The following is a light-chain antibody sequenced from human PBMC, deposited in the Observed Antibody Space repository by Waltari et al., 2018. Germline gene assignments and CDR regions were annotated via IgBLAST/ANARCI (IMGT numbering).Light chain of an antibody. CDR2: DVR. J-gene: IGLJ3*02. Sequence: QSVLTQPASVSGSSGQSLTISCTGTSSDVGAYNYVSWYQQHPGKAPKIVIYDVRKRPLGGSDRFSGSKSGNTASRATAGLQAEDEADYYCSSYTSGNTWVFGGGTKLTVL. CDR3: SSYTSGNTWV. CDR1: SSDVGAYNY. V-gene: IGLV2-14*03.